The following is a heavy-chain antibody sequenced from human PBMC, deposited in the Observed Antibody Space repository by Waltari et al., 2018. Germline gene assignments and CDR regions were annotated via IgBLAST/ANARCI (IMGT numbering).Heavy chain of an antibody. CDR3: ANYRSGTMEDY. V-gene: IGHV4-39*01. J-gene: IGHJ4*02. CDR2: IYHNGGT. D-gene: IGHD3-10*01. CDR1: GGSLSRRSYY. Sequence: QLQLQESGPGLVKPSETLSLTCIVSGGSLSRRSYYWGWIRQPPGKGLEWIGSIYHNGGTLYNPSLQSRVTISIDTSKNQFSLKLTSVTAADTAVYYCANYRSGTMEDYWGQGTLVTVSS.